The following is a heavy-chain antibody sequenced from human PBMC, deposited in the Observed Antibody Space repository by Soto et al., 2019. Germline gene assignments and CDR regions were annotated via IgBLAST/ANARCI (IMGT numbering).Heavy chain of an antibody. D-gene: IGHD3-3*01. CDR1: GFTLSNFA. J-gene: IGHJ4*02. CDR2: VSGSGVTT. Sequence: PGGSLRLSCAASGFTLSNFAMSWVRQAPGKGLEWVSVVSGSGVTTKYADSVKGRFIISRDNPKNTLSLQMHSLRAEDTGVYYCVKARLGGLDNGNFAYWGQGTLVPVSS. V-gene: IGHV3-23*01. CDR3: VKARLGGLDNGNFAY.